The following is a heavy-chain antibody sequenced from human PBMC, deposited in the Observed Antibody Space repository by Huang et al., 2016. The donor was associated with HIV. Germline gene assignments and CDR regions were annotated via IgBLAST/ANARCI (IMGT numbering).Heavy chain of an antibody. CDR2: ISYDGSDK. D-gene: IGHD6-19*01. J-gene: IGHJ4*02. CDR1: SSA. Sequence: SSAMHWVRQAPGKGLEWVAVISYDGSDKYYADSVRGRFTVSRDNSKNTVYLQMNSLRVEDTAVYFCARDPAILLGSNSGWFDYWGQGTLVTVSS. CDR3: ARDPAILLGSNSGWFDY. V-gene: IGHV3-30-3*01.